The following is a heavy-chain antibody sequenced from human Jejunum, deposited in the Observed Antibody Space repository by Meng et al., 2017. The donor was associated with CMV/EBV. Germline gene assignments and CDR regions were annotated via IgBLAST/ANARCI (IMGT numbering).Heavy chain of an antibody. Sequence: SGFIFSSYSMNWVRQATGKGLEWVSHISSSSTTIHYADSVKGRFTISRDNAKNSLYRQMNSLRAEDTAVYYCARDSGWLESFDYWGQGTLVTVSS. D-gene: IGHD3-3*01. CDR1: GFIFSSYS. CDR2: ISSSSTTI. CDR3: ARDSGWLESFDY. V-gene: IGHV3-48*04. J-gene: IGHJ4*02.